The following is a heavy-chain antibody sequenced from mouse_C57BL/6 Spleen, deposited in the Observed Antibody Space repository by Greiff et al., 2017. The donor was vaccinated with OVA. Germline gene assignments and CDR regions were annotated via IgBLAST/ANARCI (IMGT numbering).Heavy chain of an antibody. V-gene: IGHV1-85*01. D-gene: IGHD2-4*01. Sequence: VQLQQSGPELVKPGASVKLSCKASGYTFTSYDINWVKQRPGQGLEWIGWLYPRDGSTKYNEKFKGKATLTVDTSSSTAYMELHSLTSEDSAVYFCARGGIYDYDDAWFAYWGQGTLVTVSA. J-gene: IGHJ3*01. CDR3: ARGGIYDYDDAWFAY. CDR2: LYPRDGST. CDR1: GYTFTSYD.